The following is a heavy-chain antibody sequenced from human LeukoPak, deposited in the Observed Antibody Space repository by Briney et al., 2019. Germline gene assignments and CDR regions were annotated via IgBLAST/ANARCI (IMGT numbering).Heavy chain of an antibody. V-gene: IGHV3-23*01. J-gene: IGHJ4*02. Sequence: PGGSLRLSCAASGFTFSSYAINWVRQAPGKGLEWVSGISGSGDSTYYADSVKGRFTISTDNSKNTLYLQMNSLGAEDTAVYYCAKPDSGDYPFDYWGQGTLVTVSS. CDR3: AKPDSGDYPFDY. D-gene: IGHD4-17*01. CDR2: ISGSGDST. CDR1: GFTFSSYA.